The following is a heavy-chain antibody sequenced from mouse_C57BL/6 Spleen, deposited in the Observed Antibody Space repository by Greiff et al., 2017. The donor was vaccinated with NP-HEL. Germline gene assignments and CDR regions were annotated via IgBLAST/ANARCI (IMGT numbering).Heavy chain of an antibody. CDR1: GYTFTSYW. Sequence: QVHVKQPGAELVRPGSSVKLSCKASGYTFTSYWMHWVKQRPIQGLEWIGNIDPSDSETHYNQKFKDKATLTVDKSSSTAYMQLSSLTSEDSAVYYCARGYYGMGWFAYWGQGTLVTVSA. CDR2: IDPSDSET. J-gene: IGHJ3*01. V-gene: IGHV1-52*01. D-gene: IGHD1-1*01. CDR3: ARGYYGMGWFAY.